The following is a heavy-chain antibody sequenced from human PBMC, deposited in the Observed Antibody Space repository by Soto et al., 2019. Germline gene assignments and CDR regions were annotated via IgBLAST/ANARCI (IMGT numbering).Heavy chain of an antibody. Sequence: GGSLRLSCAASGFTFSSYGMHWVRQAPGKGLEWVAVISYDGSNKYYADSVKGRFTISRDNSKNTLYLQMNSLRAEDTAVYYCAKAARAAFDYWGQGTLVTVPS. V-gene: IGHV3-30*18. D-gene: IGHD6-6*01. CDR2: ISYDGSNK. CDR1: GFTFSSYG. CDR3: AKAARAAFDY. J-gene: IGHJ4*02.